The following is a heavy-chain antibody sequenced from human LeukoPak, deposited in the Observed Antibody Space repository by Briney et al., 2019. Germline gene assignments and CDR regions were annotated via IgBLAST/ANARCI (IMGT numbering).Heavy chain of an antibody. CDR2: TYYRSKWYN. Sequence: SQTLSLTCAISGDSVSSNSAAWNWIRLSPSRGLEWLGRTYYRSKWYNDYAVSVKSRITINPDTSKNQFSLQLNSVTPEDTAAYYCARSGKSADGSSGDYWGQGTLVTVSS. CDR3: ARSGKSADGSSGDY. J-gene: IGHJ4*02. CDR1: GDSVSSNSAA. D-gene: IGHD3-10*01. V-gene: IGHV6-1*01.